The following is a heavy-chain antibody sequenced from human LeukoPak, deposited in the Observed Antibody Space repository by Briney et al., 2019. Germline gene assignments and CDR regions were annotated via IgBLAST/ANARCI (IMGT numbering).Heavy chain of an antibody. CDR1: GFTFSNSG. CDR2: IRYDGSNE. D-gene: IGHD6-19*01. CDR3: ARSVAGITWFDP. V-gene: IGHV3-30*02. Sequence: GGSLRLSCTASGFTFSNSGMHWVRQAPGKGLEWVAFIRYDGSNEFYVDSVKGRFTISRDNSMNTLNLQMSSLRPEDTAVYYCARSVAGITWFDPWGQGTLVTVSS. J-gene: IGHJ5*02.